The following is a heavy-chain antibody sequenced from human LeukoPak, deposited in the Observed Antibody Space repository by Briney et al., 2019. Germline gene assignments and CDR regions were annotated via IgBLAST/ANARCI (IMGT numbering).Heavy chain of an antibody. CDR1: GFTFSSYG. D-gene: IGHD6-19*01. J-gene: IGHJ4*02. Sequence: GGSLRLSCAASGFTFSSYGMHWVRQAPGKGLEWVAVISYDGSNKYYADSVKGRFTISRDNSKNTLYLQMNSLRAEDTAVYYCAKDLGQWLVEDYWGQGTLSPSPQ. CDR3: AKDLGQWLVEDY. CDR2: ISYDGSNK. V-gene: IGHV3-30*18.